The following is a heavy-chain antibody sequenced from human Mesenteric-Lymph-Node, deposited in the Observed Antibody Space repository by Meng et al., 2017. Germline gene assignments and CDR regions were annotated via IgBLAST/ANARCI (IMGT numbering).Heavy chain of an antibody. CDR2: INHSGST. V-gene: IGHV4-34*01. CDR1: GGAFSGYC. CDR3: ARGHYDGYFDS. Sequence: QVQLQQWGAGLLKPSETLSLPCAVYGGAFSGYCWSWIRQPPGKGLEWIGEINHSGSTNYNPSLKSRVTISVDTSKNQFSLKLSSVTAADTAVYYCARGHYDGYFDSWGQGTLVTVSS. J-gene: IGHJ4*02. D-gene: IGHD3-22*01.